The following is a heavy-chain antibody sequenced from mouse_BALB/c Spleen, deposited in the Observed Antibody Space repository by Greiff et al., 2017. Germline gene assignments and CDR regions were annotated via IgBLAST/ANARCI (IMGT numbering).Heavy chain of an antibody. Sequence: EVQVVESGGGLVQPGGSRKLSCAASGFTFSDYGMAWVRQAPGKGPEWVAFISNLAYSIYYADTVTGRFTISRENAKNTLYLEMSSLRSEDTAMYYWARVYGNPVYPYYFDYWGQGTTLTGSS. D-gene: IGHD2-1*01. V-gene: IGHV5-15*02. CDR3: ARVYGNPVYPYYFDY. CDR1: GFTFSDYG. J-gene: IGHJ2*01. CDR2: ISNLAYSI.